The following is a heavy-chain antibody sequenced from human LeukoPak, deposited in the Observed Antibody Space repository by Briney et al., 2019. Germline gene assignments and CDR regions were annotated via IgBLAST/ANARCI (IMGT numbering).Heavy chain of an antibody. CDR3: ASSFGEYFQH. CDR1: GGSISSYY. V-gene: IGHV4-59*01. Sequence: SETLSLTCTVSGGSISSYYWSWIRQPPGRGLEWIGYIYYSGSTNYNPSLKSRVTISVDTSKNQFSLKLSSVTAADTAVYYCASSFGEYFQHWGQGTLVTVSS. J-gene: IGHJ1*01. CDR2: IYYSGST. D-gene: IGHD3-10*01.